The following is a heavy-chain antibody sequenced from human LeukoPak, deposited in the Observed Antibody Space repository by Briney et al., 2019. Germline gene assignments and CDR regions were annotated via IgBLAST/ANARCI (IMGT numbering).Heavy chain of an antibody. D-gene: IGHD2-2*01. V-gene: IGHV1-8*01. CDR2: MNPNSGNT. Sequence: ASVKVSCTASGYTFTSYDINWVRQATGQGLEWMGWMNPNSGNTGYAQKFQGRVTMTRNTSISTAYMELSSLRSEDTAVYYCARDCSSTSCSHWGFDYWGQGTLVTASS. CDR3: ARDCSSTSCSHWGFDY. CDR1: GYTFTSYD. J-gene: IGHJ4*02.